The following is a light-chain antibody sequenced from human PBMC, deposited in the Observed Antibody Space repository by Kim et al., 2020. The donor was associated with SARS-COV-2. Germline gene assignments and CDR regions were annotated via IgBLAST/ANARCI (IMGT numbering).Light chain of an antibody. J-gene: IGLJ1*01. CDR3: CSYAGSSTFHYV. CDR1: SSDGGSYNL. V-gene: IGLV2-23*02. CDR2: EVS. Sequence: SITISSTGTSSDGGSYNLVSWYQQHPGKAPKLMIYEVSKRPSGVSNRFSGSKSGNTASLTISGLQAEDEADYYCCSYAGSSTFHYVFGTGTKVTVL.